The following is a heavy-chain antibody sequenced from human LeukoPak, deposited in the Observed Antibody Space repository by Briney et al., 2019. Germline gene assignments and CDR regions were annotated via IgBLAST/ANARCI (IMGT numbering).Heavy chain of an antibody. J-gene: IGHJ5*02. V-gene: IGHV4-59*01. CDR2: IYYGGST. CDR1: GGSISSYY. D-gene: IGHD4-11*01. CDR3: ARAGYSNYEQNWFDP. Sequence: SETLSLTCTVSGGSISSYYWSWIRQPPGKGLEWIGYIYYGGSTNYNPSLKSRVTISVDTSKNQFSLKLSSVTAADTAVYYCARAGYSNYEQNWFDPWGQGTLVTVSS.